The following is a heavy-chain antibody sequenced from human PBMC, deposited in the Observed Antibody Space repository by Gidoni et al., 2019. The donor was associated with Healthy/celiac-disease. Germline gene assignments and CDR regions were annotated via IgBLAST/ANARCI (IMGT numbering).Heavy chain of an antibody. Sequence: QVQLQESGPGLVKPSQTLSLTCTVSGGSIRRGSYYWSWIRQPAGKGLEWIGRIYTSGSTNYNPSLKSRVTISVDTSKNQFSLKLSSVTAADTAVYYCARAAMATEGAYYYYYGMDVWGQGTTVTVSS. CDR1: GGSIRRGSYY. J-gene: IGHJ6*02. D-gene: IGHD5-18*01. CDR2: IYTSGST. CDR3: ARAAMATEGAYYYYYGMDV. V-gene: IGHV4-61*02.